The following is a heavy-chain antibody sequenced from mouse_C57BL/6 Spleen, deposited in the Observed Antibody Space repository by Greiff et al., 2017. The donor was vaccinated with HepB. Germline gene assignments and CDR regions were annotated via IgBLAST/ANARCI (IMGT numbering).Heavy chain of an antibody. Sequence: VHVKQSGAELVRPGASVKLSCTASGFNIKDYYMHWVKQRPEQGLEWIGRIDPEDGDTEYAPKFQGKATMTADTSSNTAYLQLSSLTSEDTAVYYCTTDGYRAMDYWGQGTSVTVSS. J-gene: IGHJ4*01. D-gene: IGHD2-3*01. CDR3: TTDGYRAMDY. CDR1: GFNIKDYY. V-gene: IGHV14-1*01. CDR2: IDPEDGDT.